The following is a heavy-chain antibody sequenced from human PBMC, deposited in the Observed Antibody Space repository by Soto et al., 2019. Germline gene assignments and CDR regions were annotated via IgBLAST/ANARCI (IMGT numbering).Heavy chain of an antibody. Sequence: EVQLLESGGGLVQPGGSLRLSCAASGFTFSSYAMSWVRQAPGKGLEWVSAISGSGGSTYYEDSVKGRFTFSRDNSKNTLSLQMNSLRAEDTAVYYCARRTSSWSFDYWGQGTLVTVSS. D-gene: IGHD6-13*01. J-gene: IGHJ4*02. CDR2: ISGSGGST. CDR3: ARRTSSWSFDY. CDR1: GFTFSSYA. V-gene: IGHV3-23*01.